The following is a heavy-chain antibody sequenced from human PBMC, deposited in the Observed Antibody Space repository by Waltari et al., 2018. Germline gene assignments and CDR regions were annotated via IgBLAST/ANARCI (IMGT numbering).Heavy chain of an antibody. J-gene: IGHJ4*02. Sequence: QLQLVQSGAEVKKPGASVKVSCKGSGFIFSIYGITWVRQAPGQGLEWMGWISAYNGNTNYEQKFQGRVTMTTDTSTSTAYMELRSLRSDDTAVYYCARDDVDSSSFGDFWGQGTLVTVSS. V-gene: IGHV1-18*01. D-gene: IGHD6-13*01. CDR2: ISAYNGNT. CDR3: ARDDVDSSSFGDF. CDR1: GFIFSIYG.